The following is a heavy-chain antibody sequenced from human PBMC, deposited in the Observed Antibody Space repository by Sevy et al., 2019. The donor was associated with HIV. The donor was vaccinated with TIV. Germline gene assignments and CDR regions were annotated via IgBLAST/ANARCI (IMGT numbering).Heavy chain of an antibody. D-gene: IGHD6-13*01. CDR1: GFTFSSYA. J-gene: IGHJ6*02. Sequence: GGSLRLSCAASGFTFSSYAMHWVRQAPGKGLEWVAVISYDGSNKYYADSVKGRFTISRDNSKNTQYLQMNSLTAEDTAVYYCARGYSSSWYVRVLNYYYGMDVWGQGTTVTVSS. CDR2: ISYDGSNK. V-gene: IGHV3-30*04. CDR3: ARGYSSSWYVRVLNYYYGMDV.